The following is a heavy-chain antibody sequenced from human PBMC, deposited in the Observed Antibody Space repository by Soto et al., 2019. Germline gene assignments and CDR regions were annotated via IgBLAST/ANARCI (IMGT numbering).Heavy chain of an antibody. CDR1: GFTFSSYG. J-gene: IGHJ6*02. CDR2: ISYDGSNK. CDR3: AKARFSSSPPSSNYYYGMDV. D-gene: IGHD6-6*01. V-gene: IGHV3-30*18. Sequence: QVQLVESGGGVVQPGRSLRLSCAASGFTFSSYGIHWVRQAPGKGLEWVAVISYDGSNKYYADSVKGRFTISRDNSKNTLYLQMNSLRAEDTAVYYCAKARFSSSPPSSNYYYGMDVWGQGTTVTVSS.